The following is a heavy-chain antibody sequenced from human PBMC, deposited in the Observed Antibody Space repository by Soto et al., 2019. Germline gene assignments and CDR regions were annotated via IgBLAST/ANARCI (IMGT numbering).Heavy chain of an antibody. V-gene: IGHV4-30-2*01. Sequence: PSETLSLTCAVSGGSISSGGYSWSWIRQPSGKGLEWIGYIYHSGSTYYNPSLKSRVTISVDRSKNQFSLKLSSVTAADTAVYYCASSNPADYYYGMDVWGQGTTVTVSS. CDR1: GGSISSGGYS. D-gene: IGHD4-4*01. CDR2: IYHSGST. J-gene: IGHJ6*02. CDR3: ASSNPADYYYGMDV.